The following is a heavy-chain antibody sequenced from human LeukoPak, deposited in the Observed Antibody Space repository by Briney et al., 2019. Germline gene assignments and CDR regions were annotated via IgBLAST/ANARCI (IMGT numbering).Heavy chain of an antibody. D-gene: IGHD5-12*01. V-gene: IGHV3-23*01. CDR1: GFTFSSYG. CDR3: GKDRLSPAGYRGDPCDY. J-gene: IGHJ4*02. CDR2: ISGSGGST. Sequence: GGSLRLSCAASGFTFSSYGMSWVRQAPGKGLEWVSAISGSGGSTYYADSVKGRFTISRDNSKNTLFLQMNSLTAEDTAVYYCGKDRLSPAGYRGDPCDYWGQGTLVTVSS.